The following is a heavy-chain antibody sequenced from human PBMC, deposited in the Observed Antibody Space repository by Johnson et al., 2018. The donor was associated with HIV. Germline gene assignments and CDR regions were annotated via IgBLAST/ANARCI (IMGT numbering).Heavy chain of an antibody. Sequence: QVQLVESGGGVVQPGGSLRLSCAASGFTFSSYGMHWVRQAPGKGLAWVAVISYDGSNKYYADSVKGRFTISRDNSKNTRYLQMNSRRAEDTAVYYCAKGWDRWLQPPGDAFDIWGQGTMVTVSS. CDR2: ISYDGSNK. D-gene: IGHD5-24*01. V-gene: IGHV3-30*18. CDR1: GFTFSSYG. CDR3: AKGWDRWLQPPGDAFDI. J-gene: IGHJ3*02.